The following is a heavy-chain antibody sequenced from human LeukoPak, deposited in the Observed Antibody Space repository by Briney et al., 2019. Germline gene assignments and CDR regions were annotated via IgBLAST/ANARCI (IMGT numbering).Heavy chain of an antibody. CDR3: AKDLEDTAMPGDYFDY. V-gene: IGHV3-30*18. J-gene: IGHJ4*02. CDR2: ISYDGSNK. Sequence: GGSLRLSCAASGFTFSSYGMHWVRQAPGKGLEWVAVISYDGSNKYYADSVKGRFTISRDNSKNTLYLQMNSPRAEDTAVYYCAKDLEDTAMPGDYFDYWGQGTLVTVSS. CDR1: GFTFSSYG. D-gene: IGHD5-18*01.